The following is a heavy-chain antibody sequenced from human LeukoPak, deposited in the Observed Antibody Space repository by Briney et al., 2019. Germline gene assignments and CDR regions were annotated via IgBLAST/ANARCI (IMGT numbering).Heavy chain of an antibody. CDR2: IKQDGSEK. D-gene: IGHD3-22*01. Sequence: GGSLRLSCAASGFTFSSYWMSWVRQAPGKGLEWVANIKQDGSEKYYVDSLKGRFTISRDNAKNSLYLQMNSLRAEDTAVYYCARAVNYYDSSGYYWTNWFDPWGQGTLVTVSS. V-gene: IGHV3-7*01. CDR1: GFTFSSYW. CDR3: ARAVNYYDSSGYYWTNWFDP. J-gene: IGHJ5*02.